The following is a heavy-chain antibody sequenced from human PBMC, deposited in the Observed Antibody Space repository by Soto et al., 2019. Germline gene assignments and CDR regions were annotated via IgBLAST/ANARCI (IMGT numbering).Heavy chain of an antibody. J-gene: IGHJ4*02. CDR2: MYYSGST. D-gene: IGHD6-19*01. CDR3: ARRDSSGWYSYFDY. Sequence: SETLSLTCPVSGGSISGYYWSWIRQPPGKGLEWIAYMYYSGSTNYNPSLKGRVTISIDTSKNQFSLKLSSVTAADTAVYYCARRDSSGWYSYFDYWGQGALVTVSS. V-gene: IGHV4-59*08. CDR1: GGSISGYY.